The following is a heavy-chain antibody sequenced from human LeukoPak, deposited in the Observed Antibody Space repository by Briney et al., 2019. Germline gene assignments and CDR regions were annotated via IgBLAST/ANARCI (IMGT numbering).Heavy chain of an antibody. V-gene: IGHV4-30-4*08. D-gene: IGHD6-13*01. J-gene: IGHJ4*02. Sequence: SETLSLTCTVSGGSISSGDYYWSWIRQPPGKGLEWIGYIYYSGSTYYNPSLKSRVTISVDTSKNQFSLKLSSVTAADTAVYYCARVGEQQLVWGLDYWGQGTLVTVSS. CDR3: ARVGEQQLVWGLDY. CDR2: IYYSGST. CDR1: GGSISSGDYY.